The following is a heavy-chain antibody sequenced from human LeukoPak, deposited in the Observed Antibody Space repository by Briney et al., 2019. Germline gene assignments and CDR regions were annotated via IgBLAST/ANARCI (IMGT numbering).Heavy chain of an antibody. V-gene: IGHV3-74*01. CDR3: ARGGGDHAFDI. CDR2: INSDGSDT. J-gene: IGHJ3*02. Sequence: PGGSLRLSCAASGFMFSGYWIHWVRQAPGKGLVWVSRINSDGSDTIYADSVQGRFTVSRDNAKSSLYLHMNSLRAEDTAVYYCARGGGDHAFDIWGQGTMVTVSS. D-gene: IGHD3-16*01. CDR1: GFMFSGYW.